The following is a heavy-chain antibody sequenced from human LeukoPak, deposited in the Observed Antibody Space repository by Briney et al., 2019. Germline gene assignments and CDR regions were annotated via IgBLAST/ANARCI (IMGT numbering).Heavy chain of an antibody. J-gene: IGHJ4*02. D-gene: IGHD6-6*01. V-gene: IGHV3-48*03. CDR2: ISSRGTTT. CDR3: ARLYSSSSGLRASDY. Sequence: PGRSLRLSCAASGFTFSSYEMNWVRQAPGKGLEWVSYISSRGTTTYYADSVKGRFTISRDDAKNSLYLHMNSLRVEDTAVYYRARLYSSSSGLRASDYWGQGTLVTVSS. CDR1: GFTFSSYE.